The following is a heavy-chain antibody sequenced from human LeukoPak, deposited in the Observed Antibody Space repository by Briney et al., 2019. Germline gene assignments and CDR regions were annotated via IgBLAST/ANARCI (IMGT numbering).Heavy chain of an antibody. CDR2: IIPILGIA. D-gene: IGHD6-13*01. J-gene: IGHJ4*02. CDR1: GYTFTSYD. CDR3: ARRVSSSWYGYFDY. Sequence: GASVKVPCKASGYTFTSYDINWVRQAPGQGLEWMGRIIPILGIANYAQKFQGRVTITADKSTSTAYMELSSLRSEDTAVYYCARRVSSSWYGYFDYWGQGTLVTVSS. V-gene: IGHV1-69*04.